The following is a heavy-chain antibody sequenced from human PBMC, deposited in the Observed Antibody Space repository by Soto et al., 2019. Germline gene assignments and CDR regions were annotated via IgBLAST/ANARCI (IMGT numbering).Heavy chain of an antibody. V-gene: IGHV1-18*04. CDR1: GYTLTNYG. Sequence: VASVKVSCKASGYTLTNYGVTWVRQAPGQGLGWLGRVTPYKADTNSAQNLQGRVTMATDTSTNTAYLELRSLTSADTAVYYCGGGDAGPDILTRYYRALHYDYWGHGVPVTDS. D-gene: IGHD3-9*01. CDR3: GGGDAGPDILTRYYRALHYDY. CDR2: VTPYKADT. J-gene: IGHJ4*01.